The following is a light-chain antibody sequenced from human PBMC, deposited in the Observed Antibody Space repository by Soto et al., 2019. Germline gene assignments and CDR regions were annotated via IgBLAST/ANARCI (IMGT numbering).Light chain of an antibody. CDR3: SSYTSSSTVI. CDR2: YVS. V-gene: IGLV2-14*03. J-gene: IGLJ2*01. Sequence: QSVLTQPPSVSATPGQRVTISCSGTYSNIGSNTVAWYQHHPGKAPKLIIYYVSNRPSGVSNRFSGSKSGNTASLTISGLQAEDETDYYCSSYTSSSTVIFGGGTQLTVL. CDR1: YSNIGSNT.